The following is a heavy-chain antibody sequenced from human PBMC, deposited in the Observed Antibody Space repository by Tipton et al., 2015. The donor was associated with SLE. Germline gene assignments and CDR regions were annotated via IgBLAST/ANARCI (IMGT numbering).Heavy chain of an antibody. D-gene: IGHD3-22*01. CDR1: GYMFTCYG. Sequence: QLVQSGAEVKKPGASVTVSCKASGYMFTCYGINWVRQAPGQGPQWMGWISLYNGKTNYAQRFQGRVTLTTDTSTSTVYMELRSLRSDDTAVYYCARDGTSYYDDSGSWYLVDWGQGTLVTVSS. V-gene: IGHV1-18*01. CDR3: ARDGTSYYDDSGSWYLVD. J-gene: IGHJ4*02. CDR2: ISLYNGKT.